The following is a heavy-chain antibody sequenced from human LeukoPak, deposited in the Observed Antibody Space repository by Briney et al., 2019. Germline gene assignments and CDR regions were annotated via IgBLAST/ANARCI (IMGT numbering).Heavy chain of an antibody. CDR2: ISYDVSNK. Sequence: GGSLRLSCAASGFTFSDYAMNWVRQAPGKGLEWVAFISYDVSNKYYADSVEGRFTMSRDNSKNTLYLQMNSLRAEDTAVYYCARGPIAARDRARKTDYYYGMDVWGQGTTVTVSS. CDR3: ARGPIAARDRARKTDYYYGMDV. CDR1: GFTFSDYA. V-gene: IGHV3-30-3*01. J-gene: IGHJ6*02. D-gene: IGHD6-6*01.